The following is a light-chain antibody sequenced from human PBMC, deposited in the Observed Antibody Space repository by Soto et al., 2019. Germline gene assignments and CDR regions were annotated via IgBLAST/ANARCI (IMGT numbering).Light chain of an antibody. J-gene: IGLJ2*01. Sequence: SSELTQQPSVSVSPGQTASITCCGDKLGYKYACWYQQKPGQSPLLVIYQDNKRPSGIPERFSGSNSGNTATLTISGTQAMDEADYYCQAWDSSTVVFGGGTKLTVL. CDR2: QDN. CDR1: KLGYKY. V-gene: IGLV3-1*01. CDR3: QAWDSSTVV.